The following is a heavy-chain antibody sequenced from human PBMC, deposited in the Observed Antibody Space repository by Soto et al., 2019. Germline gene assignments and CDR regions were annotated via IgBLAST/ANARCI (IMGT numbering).Heavy chain of an antibody. CDR2: IIPILGIA. J-gene: IGHJ6*02. V-gene: IGHV1-69*02. CDR1: GGTFSSYT. D-gene: IGHD1-7*01. Sequence: SVKVSCKASGGTFSSYTISWVRQAPGQGLEWMGRIIPILGIANYAQKFQGRVTITADESTSTAYMELSSLRSEDTAVYYCAGPPELTRIYYYYGMDVWGQGTTVTVSS. CDR3: AGPPELTRIYYYYGMDV.